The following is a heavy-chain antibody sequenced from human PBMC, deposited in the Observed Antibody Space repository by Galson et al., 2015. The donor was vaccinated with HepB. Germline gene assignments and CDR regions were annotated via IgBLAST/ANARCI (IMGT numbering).Heavy chain of an antibody. CDR2: ISGSGGIK. J-gene: IGHJ6*02. D-gene: IGHD1-26*01. CDR1: GFTFSRYV. Sequence: SLRLSCAASGFTFSRYVMSWVRQAPGKGLEWVSGISGSGGIKYYADSVKGRFAVSRDESKNTLYLQMDSLRVEDTAVYYCAKALVGVMVGGMDVWGQGTTVTVTS. CDR3: AKALVGVMVGGMDV. V-gene: IGHV3-23*01.